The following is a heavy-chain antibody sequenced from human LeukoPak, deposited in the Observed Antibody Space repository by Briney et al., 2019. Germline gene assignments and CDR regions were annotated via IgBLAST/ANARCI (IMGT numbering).Heavy chain of an antibody. V-gene: IGHV3-30-3*01. CDR1: GFTFRSYA. Sequence: GSLRLSCAASGFTFRSYAMHWVRQAPGKGLEWVAVISSDGNNKYYADSVKGRFTISRDNSKSTLYLQMNSLRAEDTAVFYCVRTTLTGTTYFDLWGQGTLVSVSS. CDR3: VRTTLTGTTYFDL. J-gene: IGHJ4*02. D-gene: IGHD1-20*01. CDR2: ISSDGNNK.